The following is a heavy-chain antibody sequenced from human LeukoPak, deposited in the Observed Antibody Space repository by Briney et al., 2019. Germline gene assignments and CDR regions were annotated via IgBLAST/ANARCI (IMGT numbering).Heavy chain of an antibody. CDR2: ISSSSSYI. V-gene: IGHV3-21*01. CDR3: VRETEEAYYYDSSGYYYVSWFDP. Sequence: GGSLRLSCVASGFSFSSYSMKWVRQAPGKGLEWVSSISSSSSYIDYADSVKGRFTISRDNAKNSLYLQMNSLRAEDTAVYYCVRETEEAYYYDSSGYYYVSWFDPWGQGTLVTVSS. J-gene: IGHJ5*02. D-gene: IGHD3-22*01. CDR1: GFSFSSYS.